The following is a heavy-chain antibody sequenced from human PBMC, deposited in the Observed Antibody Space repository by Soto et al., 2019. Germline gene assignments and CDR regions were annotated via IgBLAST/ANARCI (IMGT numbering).Heavy chain of an antibody. CDR1: GGSISSYY. CDR3: ARAGGGWPFKFDY. Sequence: SETLSLTCTVSGGSISSYYWSWIRQPPGKGLEWIGYIYYSGSTNYNPSLKSRVTISVDTSKNQFSLKLSSVTAADTAVYYCARAGGGWPFKFDYWGQGTLVTVSS. J-gene: IGHJ4*02. V-gene: IGHV4-59*01. CDR2: IYYSGST. D-gene: IGHD6-19*01.